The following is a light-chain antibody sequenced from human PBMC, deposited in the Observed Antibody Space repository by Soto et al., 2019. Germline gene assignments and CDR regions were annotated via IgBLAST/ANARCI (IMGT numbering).Light chain of an antibody. Sequence: QSVLTQPPSASGSPGQSVTISCTGTSSDVGGYNYVSWYQQHPGKAPKRMIYEVSKRPSGVPDRFSGSKSGNTASLTVSGLTAEDEADYSCSSYTTSNTPLYVFGTGTKVTV. CDR1: SSDVGGYNY. V-gene: IGLV2-8*01. J-gene: IGLJ1*01. CDR2: EVS. CDR3: SSYTTSNTPLYV.